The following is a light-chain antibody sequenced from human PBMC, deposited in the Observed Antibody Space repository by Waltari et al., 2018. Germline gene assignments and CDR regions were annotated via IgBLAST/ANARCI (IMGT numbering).Light chain of an antibody. Sequence: SYELTQPPSVSVSPGQTATITCPGDALPKQFAFWYQQKPGQAPVLVTYKDTVRPSGIPDRFSGSTSGTTVTLTISGVQAEDEADYYCQSADSTSTHVVFGGGTKLTVL. CDR1: ALPKQF. V-gene: IGLV3-25*03. J-gene: IGLJ2*01. CDR3: QSADSTSTHVV. CDR2: KDT.